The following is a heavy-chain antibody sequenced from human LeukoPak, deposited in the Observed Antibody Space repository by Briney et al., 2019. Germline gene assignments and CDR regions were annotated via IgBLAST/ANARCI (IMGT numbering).Heavy chain of an antibody. CDR2: TSAYNGNT. CDR3: ARVRDLEFGDYVKFDH. CDR1: GYTFTSYG. V-gene: IGHV1-18*01. Sequence: ASVKVSCKASGYTFTSYGISWVRQAPGQGLEWMGWTSAYNGNTNYAQKLQGRVTMTTDTSTSTAYMELRSLRSDDTAVYYCARVRDLEFGDYVKFDHWGQGTLVTVSS. J-gene: IGHJ5*02. D-gene: IGHD4-17*01.